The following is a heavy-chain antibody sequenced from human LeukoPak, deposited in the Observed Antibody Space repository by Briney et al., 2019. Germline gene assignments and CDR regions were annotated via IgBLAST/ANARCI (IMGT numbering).Heavy chain of an antibody. D-gene: IGHD5-18*01. CDR2: ISWNSGSI. CDR3: AKGNSDYYYYMDV. J-gene: IGHJ6*03. Sequence: GGSLRLSCAASGFTFDDYAMHWVRQAPGKGLEWVSGISWNSGSIGYADSVKGRFTISRDNAKNSLYLQMNSLRAEDTALYYCAKGNSDYYYYMDVWGKGTTVTVSS. CDR1: GFTFDDYA. V-gene: IGHV3-9*01.